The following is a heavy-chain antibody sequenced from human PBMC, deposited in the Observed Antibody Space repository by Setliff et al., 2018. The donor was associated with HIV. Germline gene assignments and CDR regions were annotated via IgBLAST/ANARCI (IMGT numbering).Heavy chain of an antibody. CDR3: ARVRLYNTALDY. CDR1: GFTVSTYY. D-gene: IGHD3-3*01. Sequence: RLSCAASGFTVSTYYMSWVRQAPGKGLEWVSTIYSGGSTYHAGSVKGRFTLSRDTSKNTLFLQMNSLRPEDAAVYYCARVRLYNTALDYWGQGTLVTVSS. V-gene: IGHV3-66*02. CDR2: IYSGGST. J-gene: IGHJ4*02.